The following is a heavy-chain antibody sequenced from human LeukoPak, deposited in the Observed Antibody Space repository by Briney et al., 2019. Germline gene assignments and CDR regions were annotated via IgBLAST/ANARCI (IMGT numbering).Heavy chain of an antibody. CDR2: IYTSGST. CDR1: GGSISGGSYY. CDR3: PRDVTGTTSDY. J-gene: IGHJ4*02. D-gene: IGHD1-7*01. V-gene: IGHV4-61*02. Sequence: SQTLSLTCTVSGGSISGGSYYWSWIRQPAGKGLEWIGRIYTSGSTNYNPSLKSRVTISVDTSKNQFSLKLSSVTAADTAVYYCPRDVTGTTSDYWGQGTLVTVSS.